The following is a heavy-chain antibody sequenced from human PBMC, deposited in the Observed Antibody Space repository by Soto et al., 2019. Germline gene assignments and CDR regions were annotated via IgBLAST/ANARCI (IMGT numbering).Heavy chain of an antibody. CDR1: GGTFSSYA. CDR2: IIPIFGTA. CDR3: AREPYCSGGSCYSWFDP. V-gene: IGHV1-69*01. Sequence: QVQLVQSGAEVKKPGSSVKVSCKASGGTFSSYAISWVRQAPGQGLEWMGGIIPIFGTANYAQKFQGRVTITADESTSTAYMELSSLRSEDTAVYYCAREPYCSGGSCYSWFDPWGPGTLVTVSS. J-gene: IGHJ5*02. D-gene: IGHD2-15*01.